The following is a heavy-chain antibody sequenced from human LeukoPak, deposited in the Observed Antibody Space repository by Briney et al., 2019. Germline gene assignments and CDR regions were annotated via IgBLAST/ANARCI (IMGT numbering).Heavy chain of an antibody. CDR2: ISSSSSYT. J-gene: IGHJ3*02. CDR3: ARDRPYYGSVDDAFDI. V-gene: IGHV3-11*06. Sequence: GGSLRLSCAASGFTFSGYYMSWIRQAPGKGPEWVSYISSSSSYTNYADSVKGRFTISRDNAKNSLYLQMNSLRAEDTAVYYCARDRPYYGSVDDAFDIWGQGTMVTVSS. CDR1: GFTFSGYY. D-gene: IGHD3-10*01.